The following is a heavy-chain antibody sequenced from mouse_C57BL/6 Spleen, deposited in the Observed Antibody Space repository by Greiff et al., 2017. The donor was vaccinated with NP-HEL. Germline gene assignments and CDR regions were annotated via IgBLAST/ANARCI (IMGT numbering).Heavy chain of an antibody. CDR3: ARRGGSSYGYFDY. CDR2: IDPSDSYT. D-gene: IGHD1-1*01. Sequence: VQLQQPGAELVRPGTSVKLSCKASGYTFTSYWMHWVKQRPGQGLEWIGVIDPSDSYTKYNQKFKGKATLTVDTASSTAYMQLSSLTSEDSAVYYCARRGGSSYGYFDYWGQGTTLTVSS. CDR1: GYTFTSYW. J-gene: IGHJ2*01. V-gene: IGHV1-59*01.